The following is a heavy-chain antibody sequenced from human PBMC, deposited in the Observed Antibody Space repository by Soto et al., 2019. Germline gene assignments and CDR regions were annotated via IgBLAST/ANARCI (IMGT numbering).Heavy chain of an antibody. CDR2: INNVGGSM. V-gene: IGHV3-23*01. J-gene: IGHJ2*01. Sequence: EVQLLESGGVLAQPGGSLRLSCAVSGFTFSNYAMNWVRQAPGKGLDWVSTINNVGGSMCYADSVKGRFTISRDNSKNTLYLQMNNLRAEDTAIYYYTSGYCNGGNCPHWYFNLWGRGTLVTVSS. CDR1: GFTFSNYA. D-gene: IGHD2-15*01. CDR3: TSGYCNGGNCPHWYFNL.